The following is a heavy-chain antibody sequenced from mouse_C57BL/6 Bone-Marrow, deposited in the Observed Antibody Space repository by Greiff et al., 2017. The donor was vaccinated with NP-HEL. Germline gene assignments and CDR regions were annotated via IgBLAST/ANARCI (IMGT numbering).Heavy chain of an antibody. CDR3: ARFIYYDYAWFAY. CDR2: INPSSGYT. CDR1: GYTFTSYT. D-gene: IGHD2-4*01. J-gene: IGHJ3*01. Sequence: VMLVESGAELARPGASVKMSCKASGYTFTSYTMHWVKQRPGQGLEWIGYINPSSGYTKYNQKFKDKATLTADKSSSTAYMQLSSLTSEDSAVYYCARFIYYDYAWFAYWGQGTLVTVSA. V-gene: IGHV1-4*01.